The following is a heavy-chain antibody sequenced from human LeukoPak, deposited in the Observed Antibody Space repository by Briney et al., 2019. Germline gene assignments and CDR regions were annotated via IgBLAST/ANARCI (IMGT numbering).Heavy chain of an antibody. CDR2: IIPIFGTA. V-gene: IGHV1-69*05. Sequence: GASVKVSCKASGGTFSSYAISWVRQAPGQGLEWMGGIIPIFGTANYAQKFQGRVTITTDESTSTAYMELSSLRSEDTAVYYCARSPAVITPYYLDYWGQGTLVTVSS. CDR1: GGTFSSYA. CDR3: ARSPAVITPYYLDY. D-gene: IGHD1-14*01. J-gene: IGHJ4*02.